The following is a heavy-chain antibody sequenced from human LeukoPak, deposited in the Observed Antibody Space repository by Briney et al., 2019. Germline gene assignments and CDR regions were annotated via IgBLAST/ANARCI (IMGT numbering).Heavy chain of an antibody. CDR2: ISWNSGSI. J-gene: IGHJ4*02. V-gene: IGHV3-9*01. CDR3: AKDSALIAARGVFDY. CDR1: GLTFDDYA. Sequence: PGGSLRLSCAASGLTFDDYAMHWVRQAPGKGLEWVSGISWNSGSIGYADSVKGRFTISRDNAKNSLYLQMNSLRAEDTALYYCAKDSALIAARGVFDYWGQGTLVTVSS. D-gene: IGHD6-6*01.